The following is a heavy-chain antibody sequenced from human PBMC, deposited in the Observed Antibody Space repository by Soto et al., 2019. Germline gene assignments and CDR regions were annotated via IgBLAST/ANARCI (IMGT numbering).Heavy chain of an antibody. J-gene: IGHJ4*02. CDR1: GFTLSNYV. CDR3: ARVPSSGGLYFFDY. Sequence: SLRLSCAASGFTLSNYVMNWVRQAPGKGLEWISCIGSSSVTIFHADSVKGRFTISRDSAKNSLYLQMNSLRAEDTAMYYCARVPSSGGLYFFDYWGLGTRVPVS. CDR2: IGSSSVTI. V-gene: IGHV3-48*01. D-gene: IGHD6-19*01.